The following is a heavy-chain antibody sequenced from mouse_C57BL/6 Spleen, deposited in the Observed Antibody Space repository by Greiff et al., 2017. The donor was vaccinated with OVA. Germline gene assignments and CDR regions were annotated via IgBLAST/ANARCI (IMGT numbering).Heavy chain of an antibody. D-gene: IGHD3-2*02. CDR3: ARHAASSGYDAMYY. CDR2: ISSGGSYT. V-gene: IGHV5-6*01. J-gene: IGHJ4*01. Sequence: EVQRVESGGDLVKPGGSLKLSCAASGFTFSSYGMSWVRQTPDKRLEWVATISSGGSYTYYPDSVKGRFTISRDNAKNTLYLQMSSLKSEDTAMYYCARHAASSGYDAMYYWGQGTSVTVSS. CDR1: GFTFSSYG.